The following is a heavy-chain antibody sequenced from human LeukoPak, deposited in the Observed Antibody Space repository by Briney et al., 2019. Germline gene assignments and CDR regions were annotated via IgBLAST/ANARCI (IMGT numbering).Heavy chain of an antibody. CDR3: AKDRNNDYGDYVLGSANDY. Sequence: PGGSLRLSCAASGFTFSSYGMSWVRQAPGKGLEWVSAISGSGGSTYYADSVKGRFTISRDDSKNTLYLQMNSLRAEDTAVYYCAKDRNNDYGDYVLGSANDYWGQGTQVTVSS. D-gene: IGHD4-17*01. J-gene: IGHJ4*02. V-gene: IGHV3-23*01. CDR2: ISGSGGST. CDR1: GFTFSSYG.